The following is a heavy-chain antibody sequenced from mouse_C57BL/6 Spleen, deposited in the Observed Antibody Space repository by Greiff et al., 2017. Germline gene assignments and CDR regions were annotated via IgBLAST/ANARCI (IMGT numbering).Heavy chain of an antibody. CDR1: GFNIKDYY. J-gene: IGHJ2*01. CDR3: ALEYYGSSLAY. D-gene: IGHD1-1*01. Sequence: EVKLVESGAELVKPGASVKLSCTASGFNIKDYYMHWVKQRTEQGLEWIGRIDPEDGETKYAAKFQGKATITADTSSNTAYLQLSSLTSEDTAVYYCALEYYGSSLAYWGPGTTLTVSS. V-gene: IGHV14-2*01. CDR2: IDPEDGET.